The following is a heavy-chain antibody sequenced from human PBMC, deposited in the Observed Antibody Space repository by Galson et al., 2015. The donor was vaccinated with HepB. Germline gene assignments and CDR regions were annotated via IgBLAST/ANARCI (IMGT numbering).Heavy chain of an antibody. J-gene: IGHJ2*01. D-gene: IGHD3-10*01. CDR3: ARDREDLLWFGELSRGDWYFDL. Sequence: SLRLSCAASGFTFSSYGMHWVRQAPGKGLEWVAVIWYDGSNKYYADSVKGRFTISRDNSKNTLYLQMNSLRAEDTAVYYCARDREDLLWFGELSRGDWYFDLWGRGTLVTVSS. CDR1: GFTFSSYG. V-gene: IGHV3-33*08. CDR2: IWYDGSNK.